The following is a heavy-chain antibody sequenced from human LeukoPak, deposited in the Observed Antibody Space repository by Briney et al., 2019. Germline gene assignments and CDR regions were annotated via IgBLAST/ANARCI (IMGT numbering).Heavy chain of an antibody. Sequence: SETPSLTCPLSDSSISSDSYWGWIRQAPGKGLEWIGSFYHSGMTFYNPSLSTRVTVSLDTSKKHFSLNLSSVTAADTAVYYCARSTAVPRSFDVWGQGTLVTVSS. CDR2: FYHSGMT. V-gene: IGHV4-38-2*01. J-gene: IGHJ3*01. CDR3: ARSTAVPRSFDV. CDR1: DSSISSDSY. D-gene: IGHD2-2*01.